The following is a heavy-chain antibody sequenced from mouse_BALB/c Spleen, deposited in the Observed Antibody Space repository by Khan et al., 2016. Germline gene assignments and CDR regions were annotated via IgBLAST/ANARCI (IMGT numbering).Heavy chain of an antibody. D-gene: IGHD1-3*01. CDR3: ASEEWSYYAMDY. CDR2: IWGDGST. J-gene: IGHJ4*01. Sequence: QVQLKESGPGLVAPSQSLSITCTVSGFSIIAYGVNWVRQPPGKGLEWLGMIWGDGSTDYNSALKSRLNITKANSKSQVFFKMNSLQTDDTAKDNCASEEWSYYAMDYWGQGTSVTVSS. CDR1: GFSIIAYG. V-gene: IGHV2-6-7*01.